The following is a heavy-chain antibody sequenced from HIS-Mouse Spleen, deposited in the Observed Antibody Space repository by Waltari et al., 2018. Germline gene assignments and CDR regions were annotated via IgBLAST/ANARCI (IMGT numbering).Heavy chain of an antibody. CDR1: GGSISRSSYY. J-gene: IGHJ2*01. Sequence: QLQLQESGPGLVKPSETLSLTCPVSGGSISRSSYYWGWIRQPPGTGLAWIGSIYYSGSTYYNPSLKSRVTISVDTSKNQFSLKLSSVTAADTAVYYCAREIPYSSSWYDWYFDLWGRGTLVTVSS. CDR2: IYYSGST. D-gene: IGHD6-13*01. V-gene: IGHV4-39*07. CDR3: AREIPYSSSWYDWYFDL.